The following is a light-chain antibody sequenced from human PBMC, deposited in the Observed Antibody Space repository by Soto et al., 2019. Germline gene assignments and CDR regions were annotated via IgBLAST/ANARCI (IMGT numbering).Light chain of an antibody. V-gene: IGLV1-40*01. Sequence: QSALTQPPSVSGAPGQRVTISCTGSSSNIGAGYDVHWYQQLPGTAPKLLIYGNSNRPSGFPDRFSGSKSGTSASLAITGLQAEDEADYYCQSYDSSLSGSVFGGGTKLTVL. J-gene: IGLJ2*01. CDR2: GNS. CDR1: SSNIGAGYD. CDR3: QSYDSSLSGSV.